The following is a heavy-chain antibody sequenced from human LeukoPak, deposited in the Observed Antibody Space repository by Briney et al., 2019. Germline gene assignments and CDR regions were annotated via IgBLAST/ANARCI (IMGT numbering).Heavy chain of an antibody. CDR3: ARDGGYSYGLHYYYYGMDV. D-gene: IGHD5-18*01. Sequence: PSETLSLTCTVSGGSISSYYWSWIRQPPGKGLEWIGYIYYSGTTNYNPSLKSRVTISVDTSKNQFSLKLSSVTAADTAVYYCARDGGYSYGLHYYYYGMDVWGQGTTVTVSS. V-gene: IGHV4-59*01. CDR1: GGSISSYY. CDR2: IYYSGTT. J-gene: IGHJ6*02.